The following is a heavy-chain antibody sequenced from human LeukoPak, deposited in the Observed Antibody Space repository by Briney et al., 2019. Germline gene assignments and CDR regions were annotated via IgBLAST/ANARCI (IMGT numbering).Heavy chain of an antibody. J-gene: IGHJ5*02. D-gene: IGHD6-13*01. CDR3: ARGEQQLVKNLFDP. CDR2: IYHSGST. CDR1: GGSISSSNW. V-gene: IGHV4-4*02. Sequence: SGTLSLTCAVSGGSISSSNWWSWVRQPPGKGLEWIGEIYHSGSTNYNPSLKSRVTISVDKSKNQFSLKLSSVTAADTAVYYCARGEQQLVKNLFDPWGQGTLVTVSS.